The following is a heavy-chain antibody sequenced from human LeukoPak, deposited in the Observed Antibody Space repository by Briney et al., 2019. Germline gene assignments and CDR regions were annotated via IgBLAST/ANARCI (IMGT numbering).Heavy chain of an antibody. Sequence: GEPLKISCKGSGYSFSNDWIGWVRQLPGKGLEWKGIIYPGDSDTTYSPSFQSQVTISADKAISAAYLQWSSLEASDTAMYYCARRGCNGGSCYGYWGQGTLVTVSS. D-gene: IGHD2-15*01. CDR2: IYPGDSDT. J-gene: IGHJ4*02. CDR1: GYSFSNDW. CDR3: ARRGCNGGSCYGY. V-gene: IGHV5-51*01.